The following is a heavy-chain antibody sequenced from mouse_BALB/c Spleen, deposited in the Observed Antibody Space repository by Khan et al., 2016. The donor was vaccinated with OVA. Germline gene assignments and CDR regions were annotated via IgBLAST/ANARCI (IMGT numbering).Heavy chain of an antibody. CDR3: ARSGIYYGNYVDY. V-gene: IGHV9-1*02. J-gene: IGHJ2*01. CDR1: GYTFTNYG. CDR2: INTYTGEP. Sequence: QIQLVQSGPELKKPGETVKISCKASGYTFTNYGMNWVKQAPGKGLKWMGWINTYTGEPTYADDFKGRFAFSLETSASTAYLQINNLKNEDMATXFCARSGIYYGNYVDYWGQGTTLTVSS. D-gene: IGHD2-1*01.